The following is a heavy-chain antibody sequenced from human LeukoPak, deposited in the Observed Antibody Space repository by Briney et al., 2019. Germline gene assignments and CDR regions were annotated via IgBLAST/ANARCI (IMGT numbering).Heavy chain of an antibody. D-gene: IGHD7-27*01. CDR3: ARDDNWGYFDY. CDR2: IYYSGST. V-gene: IGHV4-59*11. J-gene: IGHJ4*02. CDR1: GGSISSHY. Sequence: PSETLSLTCTVSGGSISSHYWSWIRQPPGKGLEWIGYIYYSGSTYYNPSLKSRVTISVETSKNQFSLKLSSVTAADTAVYYCARDDNWGYFDYWGQGTLVTVSS.